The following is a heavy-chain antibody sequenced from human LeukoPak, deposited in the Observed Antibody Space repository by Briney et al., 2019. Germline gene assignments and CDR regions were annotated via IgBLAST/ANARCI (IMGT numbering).Heavy chain of an antibody. J-gene: IGHJ3*02. CDR1: GGSISSYY. Sequence: SETLSLTCTVSGGSISSYYWSWIRQPPGKGLEWIGYIYYSGSTNYNPSLKSRVTISVDTSKNQFSLKLSSVTAADTAVYYCARSHPGVGDAFDIWGQGTMVTVSS. CDR2: IYYSGST. CDR3: ARSHPGVGDAFDI. V-gene: IGHV4-59*01. D-gene: IGHD2-15*01.